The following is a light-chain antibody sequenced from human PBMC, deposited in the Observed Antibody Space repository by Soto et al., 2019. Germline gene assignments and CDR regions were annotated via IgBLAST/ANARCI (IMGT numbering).Light chain of an antibody. CDR3: SSYTSSSTLGV. CDR1: SSDVGGYNY. V-gene: IGLV2-14*01. Sequence: QSALTQPASVSGSPGQSITIFCTGTSSDVGGYNYVSWYQQHPGKAPKLMIYEVNNRPSGVSNRFSGSKSGSTASLTISGLHAEDEADYYCSSYTSSSTLGVFGTGTKVTVL. J-gene: IGLJ1*01. CDR2: EVN.